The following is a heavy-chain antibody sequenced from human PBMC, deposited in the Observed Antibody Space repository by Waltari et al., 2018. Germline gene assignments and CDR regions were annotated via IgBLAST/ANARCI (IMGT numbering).Heavy chain of an antibody. CDR3: ARDSVSCSGGSCYSDAFDI. Sequence: QVQLQESGPGLVQPSETLSLTCTVSGGSISSYSRIWTRQPPGKGLEWIGYIYYSGSTNYNPSLKSRVTISVDTSKNQFSLKLSSVTAADTAVYYCARDSVSCSGGSCYSDAFDIWGQGTMVTVSS. V-gene: IGHV4-59*01. CDR2: IYYSGST. CDR1: GGSISSYS. J-gene: IGHJ3*02. D-gene: IGHD2-15*01.